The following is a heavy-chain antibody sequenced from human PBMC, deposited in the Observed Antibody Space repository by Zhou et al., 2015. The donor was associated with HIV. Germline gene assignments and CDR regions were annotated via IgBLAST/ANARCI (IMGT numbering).Heavy chain of an antibody. CDR2: INPNSGDT. CDR3: VHPKSYSTSWIDAFDV. Sequence: QVQLVQSGAEVKKPGASVMVSCKASGYTFTGHYMHWVRQAPGQGPEWMGWINPNSGDTKYAQKFQGRVTLTRDTSISTAYMELSSLRSDDTAVYYCVHPKSYSTSWIDAFDVWAKGQXSRXF. V-gene: IGHV1-2*02. J-gene: IGHJ3*01. D-gene: IGHD2-2*01. CDR1: GYTFTGHY.